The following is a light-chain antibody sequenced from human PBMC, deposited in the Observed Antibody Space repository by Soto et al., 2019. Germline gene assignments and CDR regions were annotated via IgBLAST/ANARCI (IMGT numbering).Light chain of an antibody. V-gene: IGKV1-5*01. CDR3: QQYWT. CDR1: QSISSW. J-gene: IGKJ1*01. CDR2: DAS. Sequence: DIQMTQSPSTLSASVGDRVTITCRASQSISSWLAWYQQKPGKAPKLLIYDASSLESGVQSRFSGSGSGTEFTLTISSLQPDDFATYYCQQYWTFGQGTKVEIK.